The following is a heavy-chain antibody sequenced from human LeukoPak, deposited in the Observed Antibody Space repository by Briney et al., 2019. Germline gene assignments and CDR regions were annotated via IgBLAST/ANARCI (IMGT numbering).Heavy chain of an antibody. CDR1: GFTFSSYY. CDR3: ARGSGDFWSGYYSFDY. V-gene: IGHV3-13*01. J-gene: IGHJ4*02. CDR2: IGTAGDT. Sequence: GGSLRLSCAASGFTFSSYYMHWVRQATGNGLEWVSAIGTAGDTYYPGSVKGRFTISRENAKNSLYLQMNSLRAGDTAVYYCARGSGDFWSGYYSFDYWGQGTLVTVSS. D-gene: IGHD3-3*01.